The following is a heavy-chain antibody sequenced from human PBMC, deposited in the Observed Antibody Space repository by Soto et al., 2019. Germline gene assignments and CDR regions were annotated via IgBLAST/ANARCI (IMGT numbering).Heavy chain of an antibody. CDR3: VREEEDSSGYLHDY. J-gene: IGHJ4*02. CDR1: GFTVSSNY. V-gene: IGHV3-53*01. D-gene: IGHD3-22*01. CDR2: IYSGGST. Sequence: GGSLRLSCAASGFTVSSNYMSWVRQAPGKGLEWVSVIYSGGSTYYADSVKGRFTISRDNSKNTLYLQMDSLRAEDTAVYYCVREEEDSSGYLHDYWGQGTLVTVSS.